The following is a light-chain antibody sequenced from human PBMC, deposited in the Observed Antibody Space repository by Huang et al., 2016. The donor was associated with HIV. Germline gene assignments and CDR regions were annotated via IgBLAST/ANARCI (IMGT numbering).Light chain of an antibody. CDR1: PSVSSY. Sequence: EIVLTQSPATLSLSPGERATLSCRASPSVSSYLAWYQQKPGQAPRLLIYDASNRATGIPARFSGSGSGTDCTLTISSLEPEDFAVYYCQQRSNWPRLTFGGGTKVEIK. CDR3: QQRSNWPRLT. CDR2: DAS. J-gene: IGKJ4*01. V-gene: IGKV3-11*01.